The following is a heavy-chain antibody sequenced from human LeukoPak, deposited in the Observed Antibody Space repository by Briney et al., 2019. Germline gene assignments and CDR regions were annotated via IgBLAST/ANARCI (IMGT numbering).Heavy chain of an antibody. Sequence: GSLRLSCVASGFTFSSNGMHWVRQAPGKGLEWVTFIQYDGSKKYFADSVKGRFTISRDNSKNTLYLEMNSLRAEDTAVYYCAKDIGSYYDYWGQGILVTVSS. V-gene: IGHV3-30*02. CDR1: GFTFSSNG. J-gene: IGHJ4*02. CDR2: IQYDGSKK. CDR3: AKDIGSYYDY. D-gene: IGHD3-10*01.